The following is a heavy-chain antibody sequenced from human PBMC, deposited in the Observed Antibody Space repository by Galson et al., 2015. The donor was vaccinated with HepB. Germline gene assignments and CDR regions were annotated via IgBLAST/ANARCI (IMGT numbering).Heavy chain of an antibody. CDR2: IDPSDSYT. Sequence: QSGAEVKEPGESLRISCKGSEYSFTSYWISWVRQMPGKGLEWMGRIDPSDSYTNYSPSFQGHVTISADKSISTAYLQWSSLKASDTAKYYCARHVVGISAAGSAFDIWGQGTMVTVSS. J-gene: IGHJ3*02. D-gene: IGHD6-13*01. V-gene: IGHV5-10-1*01. CDR3: ARHVVGISAAGSAFDI. CDR1: EYSFTSYW.